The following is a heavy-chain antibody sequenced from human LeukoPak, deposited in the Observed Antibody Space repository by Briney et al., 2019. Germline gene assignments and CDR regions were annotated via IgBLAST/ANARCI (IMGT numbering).Heavy chain of an antibody. CDR3: ARESYGDYVDY. V-gene: IGHV3-53*01. J-gene: IGHJ4*02. CDR2: IYSGGST. Sequence: GGSLRLSCAASGFTVSSNYMSWVRQAPGKGLEWVSVIYSGGSTYYADSVKGRLTISRDNSKNTLYLQMNSLRAEDTAVYYCARESYGDYVDYWGQGTLVTVSS. CDR1: GFTVSSNY. D-gene: IGHD4-17*01.